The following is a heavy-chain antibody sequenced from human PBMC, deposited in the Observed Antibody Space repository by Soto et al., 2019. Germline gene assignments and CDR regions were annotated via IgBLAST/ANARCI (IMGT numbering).Heavy chain of an antibody. J-gene: IGHJ5*02. CDR1: GFTFSSYA. Sequence: QVQLGESGGGVVQPGRSLRLSCAASGFTFSSYAMHWVRQAPGKGLEWVAFISYDVSNKYYADSVKGRFTISRDNSKHTLYLQMNSLRAEDTAVYYCARDRLSSWYVKWFDPWGQGTLVTVSS. V-gene: IGHV3-30-3*01. CDR2: ISYDVSNK. D-gene: IGHD6-13*01. CDR3: ARDRLSSWYVKWFDP.